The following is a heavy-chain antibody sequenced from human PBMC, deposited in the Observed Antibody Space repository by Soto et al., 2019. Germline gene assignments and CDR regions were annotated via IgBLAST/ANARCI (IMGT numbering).Heavy chain of an antibody. D-gene: IGHD4-17*01. CDR2: IHPGDSDI. J-gene: IGHJ4*02. Sequence: PGESLKISCKGSGYTFTNDWIGWVRQMPGKGLEYIGIIHPGDSDIRYSPSFQGQVTISADNSISTAYLQWSSLKASHTATYYCARLYGDPTEPYFNQYSFGYWGQGTLVTVPS. CDR3: ARLYGDPTEPYFNQYSFGY. V-gene: IGHV5-51*01. CDR1: GYTFTNDW.